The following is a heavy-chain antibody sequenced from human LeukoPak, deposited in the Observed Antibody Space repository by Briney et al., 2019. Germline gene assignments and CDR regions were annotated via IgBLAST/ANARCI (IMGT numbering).Heavy chain of an antibody. CDR2: ISWNSGSI. J-gene: IGHJ6*02. CDR3: AKGHYRPSYYYYGMDV. Sequence: GRSLRLSCGASGFTFDDYAMHWVRQAPGKGLEWVSGISWNSGSIGYADSVKGRFTISRDNAKNSLYLQMNSLRAEDTALYYCAKGHYRPSYYYYGMDVWGQGTTVTVSS. D-gene: IGHD1-26*01. CDR1: GFTFDDYA. V-gene: IGHV3-9*01.